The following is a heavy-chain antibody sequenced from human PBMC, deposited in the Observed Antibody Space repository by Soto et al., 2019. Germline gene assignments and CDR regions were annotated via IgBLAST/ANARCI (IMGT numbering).Heavy chain of an antibody. Sequence: PSETQRLTSTVSGGSISSIGYYWGWIRQPPGKGLEWIGSIYYSGSTYYNPSLKSRVTISVDTSKNQFSLKLSSVTAADTAVYYCATYSSSWYVVYWGQGTLVTVSS. J-gene: IGHJ4*02. D-gene: IGHD6-13*01. CDR2: IYYSGST. CDR1: GGSISSIGYY. CDR3: ATYSSSWYVVY. V-gene: IGHV4-39*01.